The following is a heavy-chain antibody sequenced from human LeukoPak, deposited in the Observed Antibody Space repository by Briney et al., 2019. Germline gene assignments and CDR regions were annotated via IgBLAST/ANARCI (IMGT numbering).Heavy chain of an antibody. CDR3: ARVSSGWYEDY. V-gene: IGHV3-21*01. D-gene: IGHD6-19*01. Sequence: GGSLRLSCAASGFTFSSYGMNWVRQAPGKGLEWVSSISGSSSYIYYADSVKGQFTISRDNAKNSLYLQMNSLRAEDTAVYYCARVSSGWYEDYWGQGTLVTVSS. CDR2: ISGSSSYI. J-gene: IGHJ4*02. CDR1: GFTFSSYG.